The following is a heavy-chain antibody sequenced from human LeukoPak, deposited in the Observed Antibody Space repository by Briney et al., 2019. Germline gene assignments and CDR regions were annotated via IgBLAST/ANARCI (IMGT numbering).Heavy chain of an antibody. CDR3: AKDSGWKWEDPGKGVDY. V-gene: IGHV3-30*18. CDR1: GFTFSSYG. D-gene: IGHD1-26*01. Sequence: GGSLRLSCAASGFTFSSYGMHWVRQAPGKGLGWVAVMSYDGTNKFYADSVKGRFTISRDNSKNTLYLQMNSLRVEDTAVYYCAKDSGWKWEDPGKGVDYWGQGTLVTVSS. J-gene: IGHJ4*02. CDR2: MSYDGTNK.